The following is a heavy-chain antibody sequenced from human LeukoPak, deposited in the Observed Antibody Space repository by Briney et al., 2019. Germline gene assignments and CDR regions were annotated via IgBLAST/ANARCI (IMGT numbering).Heavy chain of an antibody. D-gene: IGHD1-26*01. CDR3: AKRPYIVGTITPYFDY. CDR2: ISGGGGST. CDR1: GFTFSSYG. Sequence: GGSLRLSCAASGFTFSSYGLSWVRQAPGKGLEWLSAISGGGGSTFYADSVKGRFTISRDNSKNTLYLQMNSLRAEDTAVYYCAKRPYIVGTITPYFDYWGQGTLVTVSS. V-gene: IGHV3-23*01. J-gene: IGHJ4*02.